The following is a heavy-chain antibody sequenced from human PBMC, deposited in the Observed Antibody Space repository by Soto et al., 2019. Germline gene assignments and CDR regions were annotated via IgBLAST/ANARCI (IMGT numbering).Heavy chain of an antibody. J-gene: IGHJ4*02. D-gene: IGHD1-1*01. V-gene: IGHV3-53*01. CDR3: ARLTEAERH. CDR2: LYNHGKT. Sequence: EVQLVESGGGLTQPGGSLRLSCVVSGFIVSSSHMIWVRQAPGKGLEGVSILYNHGKTNYVDSVKGRFTITRDNSKNTGNLQRNSLRVEDSAVYYCARLTEAERHWGQGAVVTVSS. CDR1: GFIVSSSH.